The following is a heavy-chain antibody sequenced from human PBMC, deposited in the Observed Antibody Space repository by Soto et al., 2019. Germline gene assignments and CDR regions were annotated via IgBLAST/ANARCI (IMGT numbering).Heavy chain of an antibody. Sequence: SETLSLPCTVSGCSISSSSYYWGWIRQPPGKGLEWIGYIYHSGSTYYNPSLKSRVTISVDRSKNQFSLKLSSVTAADTAVYYCARVPGPWGQGTLVTVSS. CDR3: ARVPGP. CDR1: GCSISSSSYY. J-gene: IGHJ5*02. D-gene: IGHD7-27*01. V-gene: IGHV4-39*07. CDR2: IYHSGST.